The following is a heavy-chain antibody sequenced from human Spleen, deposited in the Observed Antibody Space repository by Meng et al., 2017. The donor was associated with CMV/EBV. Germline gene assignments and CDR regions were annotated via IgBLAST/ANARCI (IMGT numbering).Heavy chain of an antibody. CDR1: GGSIRSHNFY. CDR3: ARPYGDY. Sequence: QLQLQESGPGLVKPSGPLSLTCSVSGGSIRSHNFYWGWIRQPPGKGLEWIGTMFYTGTTYYNPSLKSRVIISVDTSKNHFSLKLSSVTAADTAVYYCARPYGDYWGQGTLVTVSS. CDR2: MFYTGTT. J-gene: IGHJ4*02. D-gene: IGHD4-17*01. V-gene: IGHV4-39*02.